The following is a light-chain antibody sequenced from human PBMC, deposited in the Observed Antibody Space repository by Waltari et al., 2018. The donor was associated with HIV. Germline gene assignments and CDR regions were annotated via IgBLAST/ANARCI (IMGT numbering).Light chain of an antibody. Sequence: DIQMIQSPSSLSASVGDRVPITCRASQSISSYLNWCQQKPGKAPKLLIYAASSLQSGVPSRFSGSGSGTDFTLTISSLQPEDFATYYCQQSYSTPFTFGPGTKVDIK. J-gene: IGKJ3*01. CDR3: QQSYSTPFT. CDR2: AAS. CDR1: QSISSY. V-gene: IGKV1-39*01.